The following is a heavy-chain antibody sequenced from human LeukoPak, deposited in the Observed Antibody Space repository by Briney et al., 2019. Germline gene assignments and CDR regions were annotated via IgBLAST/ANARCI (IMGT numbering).Heavy chain of an antibody. CDR2: INTDGSST. CDR3: ARDLTGNVCDY. V-gene: IGHV3-74*01. D-gene: IGHD3-16*01. CDR1: EFSFSIYW. J-gene: IGHJ4*02. Sequence: GGSLRLSCAASEFSFSIYWMHWVRQAPGEGLVWVSRINTDGSSTSYADSVKGRFTISRDNDKNTLYLQMNSLRADDTALYYCARDLTGNVCDYWGQGTLVTVSS.